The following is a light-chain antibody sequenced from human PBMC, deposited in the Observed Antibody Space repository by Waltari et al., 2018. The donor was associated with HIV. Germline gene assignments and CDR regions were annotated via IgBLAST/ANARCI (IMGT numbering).Light chain of an antibody. CDR1: QSLLHSNGYNY. CDR2: LGS. V-gene: IGKV2-28*01. J-gene: IGKJ4*01. Sequence: DIVMTQSPLSLPVTPGEPASISCRSSQSLLHSNGYNYLDWYLQKTGQSPQLLIYLGSNRASGVPDRFSGSGSGTDCTLKISRVEAEDVGVYYCMQALQTRLTFGGGTKVEIK. CDR3: MQALQTRLT.